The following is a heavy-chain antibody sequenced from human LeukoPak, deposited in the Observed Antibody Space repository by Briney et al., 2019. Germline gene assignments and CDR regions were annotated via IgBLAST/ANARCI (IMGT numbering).Heavy chain of an antibody. CDR1: GFTVGSNY. J-gene: IGHJ4*02. D-gene: IGHD1-26*01. Sequence: GGSLRLSCAVSGFTVGSNYMSWVRQAPGKGLEWASVIYSGISTYYADSVKGRFSISRDNSKNTLYLQMNSLRAEDTAVYYCVRYNRPVGAHDYWGQGTLVTVSS. CDR2: IYSGIST. V-gene: IGHV3-66*01. CDR3: VRYNRPVGAHDY.